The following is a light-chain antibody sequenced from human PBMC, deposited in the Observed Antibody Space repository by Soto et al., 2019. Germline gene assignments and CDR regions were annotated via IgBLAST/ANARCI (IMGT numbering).Light chain of an antibody. Sequence: ENVLTQSPGTQSLSPGESVTLSCRASQSVSRGNLAWYQQKPGQAPRLLIYGGSIRATGITDRFSGSGSGTDFTLSISRLEPEDFAVYYCLQYVSPPYTFGQGTKLEIK. V-gene: IGKV3-20*01. CDR3: LQYVSPPYT. J-gene: IGKJ2*01. CDR2: GGS. CDR1: QSVSRGN.